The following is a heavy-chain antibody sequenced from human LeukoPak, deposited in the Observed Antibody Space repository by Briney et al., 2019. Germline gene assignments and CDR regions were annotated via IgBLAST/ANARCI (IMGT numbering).Heavy chain of an antibody. CDR1: GGSINSGGYY. Sequence: PSETLSLTCTVSGGSINSGGYYWSWIRQHPGKGLEWIGYISYSGSTYYNPSLKSQLTISLDTSKNQFSLRLSSVSAADTAVYFCAVGPHHYFDSWGQGTLVTVSS. CDR2: ISYSGST. CDR3: AVGPHHYFDS. V-gene: IGHV4-31*01. J-gene: IGHJ4*02.